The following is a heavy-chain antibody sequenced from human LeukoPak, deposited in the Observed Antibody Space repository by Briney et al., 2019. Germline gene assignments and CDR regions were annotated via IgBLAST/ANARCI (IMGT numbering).Heavy chain of an antibody. CDR3: VKDSIAANGVYDAFDI. V-gene: IGHV3-23*01. CDR2: IGGSSVPT. D-gene: IGHD2-8*01. J-gene: IGHJ3*02. CDR1: GFTFSNYA. Sequence: GGSLRLSCAASGFTFSNYAMNWVRQAPGKGLEWVSHIGGSSVPTDYADSVKGRFTISRDNSRNMMYLQMDSLRVEDSAVYFCVKDSIAANGVYDAFDIWGQGTVVTVSS.